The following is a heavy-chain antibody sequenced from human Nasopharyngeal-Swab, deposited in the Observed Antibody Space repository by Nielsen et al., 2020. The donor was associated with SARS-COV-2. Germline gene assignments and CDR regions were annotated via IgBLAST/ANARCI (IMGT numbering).Heavy chain of an antibody. D-gene: IGHD6-19*01. V-gene: IGHV3-23*01. CDR1: GFAFSSYA. CDR2: FSGSSGKT. Sequence: GGSLKLSCAASGFAFSSYAMSWVRQTPGKGLEWVSSFSGSSGKTYYADYAKGRFTISRDTSKNTLYLQMNSLRADDTAVYYCAKDGGGWYTSGWYYFDYWGQGTLVTVSS. J-gene: IGHJ4*02. CDR3: AKDGGGWYTSGWYYFDY.